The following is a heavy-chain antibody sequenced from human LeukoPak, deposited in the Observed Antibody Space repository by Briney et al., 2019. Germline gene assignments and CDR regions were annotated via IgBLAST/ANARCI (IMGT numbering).Heavy chain of an antibody. Sequence: GGSLGLSCAASGFTFSSYWMSWVRQAPGKGLEWVANIKQDGSEKYYVDSVKGRFTISRDNAKNSLYLQMNSLRAEDTAVYYCARHYGSGRFYYYYMDVWGKGTTVTISS. CDR3: ARHYGSGRFYYYYMDV. CDR1: GFTFSSYW. CDR2: IKQDGSEK. J-gene: IGHJ6*03. D-gene: IGHD3-10*01. V-gene: IGHV3-7*01.